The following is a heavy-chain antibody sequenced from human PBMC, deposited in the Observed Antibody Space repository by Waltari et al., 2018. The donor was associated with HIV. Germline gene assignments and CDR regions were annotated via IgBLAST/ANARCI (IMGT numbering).Heavy chain of an antibody. CDR1: GGSISSYY. CDR2: IYTSGST. Sequence: QVHLQESGPGLVKPSETLSLTCTVSGGSISSYYWSWFRQPAGKGLEWIGRIYTSGSTNYNPSLKSRVTMSVDTSKNQFSLKLSSVTAADTAVYYCARDGVLRFLEWLSVGWFDPWGQGTLVTVSS. CDR3: ARDGVLRFLEWLSVGWFDP. V-gene: IGHV4-4*07. D-gene: IGHD3-3*01. J-gene: IGHJ5*02.